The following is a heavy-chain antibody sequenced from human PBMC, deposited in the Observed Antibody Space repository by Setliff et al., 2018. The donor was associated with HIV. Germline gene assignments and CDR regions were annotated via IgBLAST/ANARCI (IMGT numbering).Heavy chain of an antibody. Sequence: SCPTLVNPTQPLKLTCTFSGFSLSTSGMCVSWIRQPPGKALEWLARIDWDDDKFYSTSLKTRLTISQDTSQNQVVLTMTNMDHVDTATYYCARIGFDALLDYWGQGILVTVSS. CDR2: IDWDDDK. V-gene: IGHV2-70*17. J-gene: IGHJ4*02. D-gene: IGHD2-2*01. CDR3: ARIGFDALLDY. CDR1: GFSLSTSGMC.